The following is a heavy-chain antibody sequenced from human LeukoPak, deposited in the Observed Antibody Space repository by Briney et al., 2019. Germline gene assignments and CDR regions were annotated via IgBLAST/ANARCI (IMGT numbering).Heavy chain of an antibody. CDR3: ARDLSGLRGAFDI. V-gene: IGHV3-21*01. CDR2: ISSSSSYI. J-gene: IGHJ3*02. CDR1: GFIFSSYS. Sequence: GGSLRLSCAASGFIFSSYSMNWVRQAPGKGLEWVSSISSSSSYIYYADSVKGRFTISRDNAKNSLYLQMNSLRAEDTAVYYCARDLSGLRGAFDIWGQGTMVTVSS. D-gene: IGHD3-16*01.